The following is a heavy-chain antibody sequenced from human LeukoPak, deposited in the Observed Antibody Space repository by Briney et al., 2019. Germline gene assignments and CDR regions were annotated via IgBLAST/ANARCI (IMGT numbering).Heavy chain of an antibody. J-gene: IGHJ4*02. Sequence: PGGSLRHSCAASGFTFSSYGMHWVRQAPGKGLEWVAVISYDGSNKYYADSVKGRFTISRDNSKNTLYLQMNSLRAEDTAVYYCAKEKGDYWGQGTLVTVPS. CDR2: ISYDGSNK. V-gene: IGHV3-30*18. CDR3: AKEKGDY. CDR1: GFTFSSYG.